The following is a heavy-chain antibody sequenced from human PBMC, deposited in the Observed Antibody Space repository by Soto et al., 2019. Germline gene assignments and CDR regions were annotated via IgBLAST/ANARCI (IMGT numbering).Heavy chain of an antibody. D-gene: IGHD6-13*01. J-gene: IGHJ4*02. CDR3: ARRPRSSPYFDY. V-gene: IGHV5-51*01. Sequence: PGESLKISCKGSGYTFTSFWIGWVRQLPGKGLEWMGIIYPGDHETRYSPSFHGKVTISADKSINTAYLQWNSLEASDTAFYFCARRPRSSPYFDYWGQRALVTVSS. CDR1: GYTFTSFW. CDR2: IYPGDHET.